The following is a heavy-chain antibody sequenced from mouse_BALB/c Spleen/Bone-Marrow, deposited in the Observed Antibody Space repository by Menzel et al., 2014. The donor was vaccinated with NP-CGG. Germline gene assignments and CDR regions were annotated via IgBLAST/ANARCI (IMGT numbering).Heavy chain of an antibody. V-gene: IGHV5-17*02. CDR2: ISSGSSTI. D-gene: IGHD2-1*01. CDR1: GFTFSSFG. CDR3: ARRPHYGNLYAVDY. J-gene: IGHJ4*01. Sequence: EVQGVESGGGLVQPGGSRKLSCAGSGFTFSSFGMHWVRQAPEKGLEWVAYISSGSSTIYYADTMKGRFTISRDNPKNTLFLQMTSLRSGDTAMYYCARRPHYGNLYAVDYGCQGTSVTVSS.